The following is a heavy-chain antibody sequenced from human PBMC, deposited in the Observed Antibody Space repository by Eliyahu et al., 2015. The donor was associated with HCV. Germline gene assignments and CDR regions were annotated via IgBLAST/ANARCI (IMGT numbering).Heavy chain of an antibody. CDR2: INHGGST. CDR1: GXSFXDYY. J-gene: IGHJ5*02. V-gene: IGHV4-34*01. D-gene: IGHD3-3*01. CDR3: AREGGSYDFWSGSNWFDP. Sequence: QVQLQQWGAGLLKPSXTLSLTCXVYGXSFXDYYWXWIRQPPGKGLEWXGEINHGGSTNYNPSLKSRVTISLDTSKNQFSLKLNSVTAADTAVYYCAREGGSYDFWSGSNWFDPWGQGTLVTVSS.